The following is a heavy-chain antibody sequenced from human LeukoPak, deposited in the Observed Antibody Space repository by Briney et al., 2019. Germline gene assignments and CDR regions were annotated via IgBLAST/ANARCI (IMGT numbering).Heavy chain of an antibody. V-gene: IGHV3-21*01. CDR3: ARTYYDFWSGYYLYYFDY. Sequence: PGGSLRLSCAASGFTFSSYSMNWVRQAPGKGLEWVSSISSSSSYIYYADSVKGRFTISRDNAKNSLYLQMNSLRAEDTAVYYCARTYYDFWSGYYLYYFDYWGQGTLVTVSS. D-gene: IGHD3-3*01. CDR1: GFTFSSYS. CDR2: ISSSSSYI. J-gene: IGHJ4*02.